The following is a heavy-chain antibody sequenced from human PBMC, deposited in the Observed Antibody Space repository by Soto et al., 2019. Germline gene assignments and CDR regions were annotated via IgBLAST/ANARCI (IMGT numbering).Heavy chain of an antibody. Sequence: SETLSLTCTFSGGSIRSYYWSWIRQPPGKGLEWIGYIYYSGSTNYNPSLKSRVTISVDTSKNQFSLKPSSVTAADTAVCYCAAEVGGYIYGLGKYWGQGTLATVSS. CDR2: IYYSGST. V-gene: IGHV4-59*01. CDR1: GGSIRSYY. CDR3: AAEVGGYIYGLGKY. J-gene: IGHJ4*02. D-gene: IGHD5-18*01.